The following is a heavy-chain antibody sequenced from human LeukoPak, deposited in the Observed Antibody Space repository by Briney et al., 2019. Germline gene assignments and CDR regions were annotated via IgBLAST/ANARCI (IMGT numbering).Heavy chain of an antibody. Sequence: ASVKVSCKASGYTFTGYYMHWVRQAPGQGLEWMGWINPNSGGTNYAQKFQGRVTMTRDTSISTAYMELSRLRSDDTAVYYCARSLGYSSGWYDYWGQGTLVTVSS. D-gene: IGHD6-19*01. CDR3: ARSLGYSSGWYDY. J-gene: IGHJ4*02. CDR2: INPNSGGT. CDR1: GYTFTGYY. V-gene: IGHV1-2*02.